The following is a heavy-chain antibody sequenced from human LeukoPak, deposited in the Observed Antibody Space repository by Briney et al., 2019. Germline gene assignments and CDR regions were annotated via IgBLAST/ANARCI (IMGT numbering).Heavy chain of an antibody. J-gene: IGHJ5*02. Sequence: GGSLRLSCAASGFTFSSYEMNWVRQAPGKGLEWVSYISSSGSTIYYADSVKGRLTISRDNAKNSLYLQMNSLRAEDTAVYYCARDPCGSTSCYLKSWGQGTLVTVSS. D-gene: IGHD2-2*01. CDR1: GFTFSSYE. CDR2: ISSSGSTI. V-gene: IGHV3-48*03. CDR3: ARDPCGSTSCYLKS.